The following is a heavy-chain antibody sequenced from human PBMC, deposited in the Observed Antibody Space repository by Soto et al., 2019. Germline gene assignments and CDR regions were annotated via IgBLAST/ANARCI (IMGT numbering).Heavy chain of an antibody. V-gene: IGHV1-18*01. CDR1: GYTFTSYD. J-gene: IGHJ5*02. D-gene: IGHD6-19*01. CDR3: ARDHSPISASIAVAGTVWFDP. Sequence: GASVKVSCKASGYTFTSYDISWVRQAPGQGLEWMEWISAYNGNTNYAQKLQGRVTMTTDTSTSTAYMELRSLRSDDTAVYYCARDHSPISASIAVAGTVWFDPWGQGTLVTVSS. CDR2: ISAYNGNT.